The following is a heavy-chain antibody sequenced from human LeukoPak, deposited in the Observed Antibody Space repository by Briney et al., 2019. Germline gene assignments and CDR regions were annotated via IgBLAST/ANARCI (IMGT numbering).Heavy chain of an antibody. CDR3: ARAMGDPSPGY. CDR2: IYHSGST. J-gene: IGHJ4*02. Sequence: PSQTLSLTCTISGGSISSGGYYWSWIRQPPGKGLEWIGYIYHSGSTYYNPSLKSRVTISVDRSKNQFSLKLSSVTAADTAVYYCARAMGDPSPGYWGQGTLVTVSS. V-gene: IGHV4-30-2*01. D-gene: IGHD3-16*01. CDR1: GGSISSGGYY.